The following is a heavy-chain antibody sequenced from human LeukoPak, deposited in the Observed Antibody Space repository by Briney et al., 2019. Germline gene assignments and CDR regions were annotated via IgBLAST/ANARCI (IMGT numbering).Heavy chain of an antibody. Sequence: SETLSLTCAVYGGSFSGYYWSWIRQPPGKGLEWIGEINHSGSTNYNPPLKSRVTISVDTSKNQFSLKLSSVTAADTAVYYCARAPGRFDYWGQGTLVTVSS. J-gene: IGHJ4*02. CDR1: GGSFSGYY. CDR2: INHSGST. V-gene: IGHV4-34*01. CDR3: ARAPGRFDY.